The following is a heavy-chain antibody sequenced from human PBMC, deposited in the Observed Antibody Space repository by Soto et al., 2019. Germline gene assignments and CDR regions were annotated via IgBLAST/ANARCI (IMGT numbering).Heavy chain of an antibody. Sequence: SETLSLTCTVSGGSISSYYWSWIRQPPGKGLEWIGYIYYSGSTNYNPSLKSRVTISVDTSKNQFSLKPSSVTAADTAVYYCARYRRYSSSSEPRIYYYYMDVWGKGTTVTVSS. V-gene: IGHV4-59*01. J-gene: IGHJ6*03. CDR2: IYYSGST. CDR3: ARYRRYSSSSEPRIYYYYMDV. D-gene: IGHD6-6*01. CDR1: GGSISSYY.